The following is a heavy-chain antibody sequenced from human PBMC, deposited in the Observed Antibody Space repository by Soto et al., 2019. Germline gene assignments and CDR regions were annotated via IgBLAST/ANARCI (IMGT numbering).Heavy chain of an antibody. CDR3: ATHGPHGSGSYYYFFDY. V-gene: IGHV4-34*01. Sequence: SETLSLTCAVYGGSFSGYYWSWIRQPPGKGLEWIGEINHSGSTNYNPSLKSRVTISVDTSKNQFSLKLSSVTAADTAVYYCATHGPHGSGSYYYFFDYWGQGTLVTVSS. D-gene: IGHD3-10*01. CDR1: GGSFSGYY. J-gene: IGHJ4*02. CDR2: INHSGST.